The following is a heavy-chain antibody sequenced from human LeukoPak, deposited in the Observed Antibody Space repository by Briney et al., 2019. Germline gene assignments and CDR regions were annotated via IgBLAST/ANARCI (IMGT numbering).Heavy chain of an antibody. CDR2: VGTAGDT. CDR1: GFTFSSYD. CDR3: ARGSSGYDYVVDY. J-gene: IGHJ4*02. Sequence: GGSLRLSCAASGFTFSSYDMHWVRQATGKGLEWVSAVGTAGDTYYPGSVKGRFTISRENAKNSLYLQMNSLRAGDTAVYYCARGSSGYDYVVDYWGQGTLVTVSS. V-gene: IGHV3-13*01. D-gene: IGHD5-12*01.